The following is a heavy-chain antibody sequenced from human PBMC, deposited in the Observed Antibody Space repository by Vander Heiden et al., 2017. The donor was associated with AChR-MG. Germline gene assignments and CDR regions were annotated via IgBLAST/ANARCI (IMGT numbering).Heavy chain of an antibody. Sequence: QVQLQESGPGLVKPSQTLSLTCTVSGGSISSGGYYWSWIRQHPGKGLEWIGYIYYSGSTYYNPSLKSRVTISVDTSKNQFSLKLSSVTAADTAVYYCAGSSSHYYYYYYMDVWGKGTTVTVSS. CDR2: IYYSGST. J-gene: IGHJ6*03. V-gene: IGHV4-31*03. CDR1: GGSISSGGYY. D-gene: IGHD6-6*01. CDR3: AGSSSHYYYYYYMDV.